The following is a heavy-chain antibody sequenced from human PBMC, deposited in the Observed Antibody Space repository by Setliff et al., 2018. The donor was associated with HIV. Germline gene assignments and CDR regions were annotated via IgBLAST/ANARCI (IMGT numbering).Heavy chain of an antibody. D-gene: IGHD6-6*01. CDR1: GFTFSSHG. J-gene: IGHJ6*03. V-gene: IGHV3-30*02. CDR2: TVIDGTYT. CDR3: ARGSEYSSSSGYYFYMDV. Sequence: PGGSLRLSCSVSGFTFSSHGMHWVRQTPGKGLEWVAFTVIDGTYTFYADSVKGRFTISRDNSKNTLYLQMNSLRAEDTAVYYCARGSEYSSSSGYYFYMDVWGKGTTVTVSS.